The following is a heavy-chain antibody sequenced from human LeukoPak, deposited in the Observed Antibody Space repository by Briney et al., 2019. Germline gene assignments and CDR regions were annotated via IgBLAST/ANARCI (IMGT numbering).Heavy chain of an antibody. CDR2: ISYDGSNK. V-gene: IGHV3-30-3*01. CDR3: ASGWELGDIDY. D-gene: IGHD1-26*01. Sequence: GRSLRLSCAASGFTFSSYAMHWVRQAPGKGLEWVAVISYDGSNKYYADSVMGRFTISRDNSKNTLYLQMNSLRAEDTAVYYCASGWELGDIDYWGQGTLVTVSS. CDR1: GFTFSSYA. J-gene: IGHJ4*02.